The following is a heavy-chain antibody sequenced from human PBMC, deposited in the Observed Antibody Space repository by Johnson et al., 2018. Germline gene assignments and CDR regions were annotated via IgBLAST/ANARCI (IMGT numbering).Heavy chain of an antibody. Sequence: EVQLVESGGGLVQPGGSLRLSCAASGFTFSRYAMNWVRQAPGKGLEWVSIIGGSDGATNYADAVKGRFTISRDNSKNTLYLQMNTLRVDDKAVYYCAREDYHDQEAYVDNWGQGTLVTVS. CDR1: GFTFSRYA. D-gene: IGHD4-11*01. CDR3: AREDYHDQEAYVDN. CDR2: IGGSDGAT. J-gene: IGHJ4*02. V-gene: IGHV3-23*04.